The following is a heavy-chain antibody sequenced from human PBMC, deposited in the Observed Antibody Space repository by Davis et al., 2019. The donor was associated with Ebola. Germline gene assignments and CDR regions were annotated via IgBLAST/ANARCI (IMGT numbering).Heavy chain of an antibody. V-gene: IGHV3-30*02. D-gene: IGHD5-24*01. CDR2: IWYDGSNK. CDR3: AKDTVGYVGMGTMGFDY. CDR1: GFTFSSYG. Sequence: GESPKISCAASGFTFSSYGMHWDRQAPGKGLEWVAVIWYDGSNKYYADSVKGRFTISRDNSKNTLYLQMNSLRADDTALYYCAKDTVGYVGMGTMGFDYWGQGSLVIVSS. J-gene: IGHJ4*02.